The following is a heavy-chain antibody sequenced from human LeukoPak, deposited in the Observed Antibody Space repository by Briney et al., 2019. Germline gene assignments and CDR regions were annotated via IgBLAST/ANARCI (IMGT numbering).Heavy chain of an antibody. J-gene: IGHJ3*01. CDR1: GLTFSNYA. CDR3: AKDPNGDYIGAFDF. D-gene: IGHD4-17*01. Sequence: GGSLRLSCAASGLTFSNYAMMWLRQAPGKRLEWVAAIIGNGGWALYADSVKGRFTISRDNSKNTLYLQMSSLRAEDTAVYYCAKDPNGDYIGAFDFWGQGTMVTVAS. V-gene: IGHV3-23*01. CDR2: IIGNGGWA.